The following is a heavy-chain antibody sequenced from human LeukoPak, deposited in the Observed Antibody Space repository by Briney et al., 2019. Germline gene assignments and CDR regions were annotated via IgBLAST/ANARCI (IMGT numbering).Heavy chain of an antibody. J-gene: IGHJ4*02. D-gene: IGHD5-18*01. CDR3: AKPGFGSYGCIDY. Sequence: GGSLRLSCAASGFTFSSYGMHWVRQAPGKGLEWVAFIRYDGSNKYYADSVKGRFTISRDNSKNTLYLQMNSLRAEDTAVYYCAKPGFGSYGCIDYLGQGTLVTVSS. CDR1: GFTFSSYG. V-gene: IGHV3-30*02. CDR2: IRYDGSNK.